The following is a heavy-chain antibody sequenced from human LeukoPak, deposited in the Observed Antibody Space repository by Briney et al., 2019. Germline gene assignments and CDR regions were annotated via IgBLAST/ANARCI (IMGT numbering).Heavy chain of an antibody. Sequence: SETLSLTCAVYGGFFSGYHWSWIRQPPGKGLEWIGEINHSGSTNYNPSLKSRVTISVDTSKNQFSLKLSSVTAADTAVYYCARGKRIMATIRSSWYNYWGQGTLVTVSS. CDR3: ARGKRIMATIRSSWYNY. D-gene: IGHD5-12*01. V-gene: IGHV4-34*01. CDR2: INHSGST. J-gene: IGHJ4*02. CDR1: GGFFSGYH.